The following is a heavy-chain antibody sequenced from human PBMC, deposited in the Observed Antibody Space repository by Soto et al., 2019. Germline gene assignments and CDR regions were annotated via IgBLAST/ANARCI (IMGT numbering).Heavy chain of an antibody. Sequence: QTGGSLRLSCAASGFTFSSYGMHWVRQAPGKGLEWVAVISYDGSNKYYADSVKGRFTISRDNSNNTLYLQMNSLRAEDTAVYYCAREPVGPDYAMDVWGQGTTVTVSS. J-gene: IGHJ6*02. CDR1: GFTFSSYG. CDR2: ISYDGSNK. CDR3: AREPVGPDYAMDV. D-gene: IGHD1-26*01. V-gene: IGHV3-30*03.